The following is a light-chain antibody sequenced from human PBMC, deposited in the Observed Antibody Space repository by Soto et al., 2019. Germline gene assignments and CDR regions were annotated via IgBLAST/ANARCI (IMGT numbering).Light chain of an antibody. CDR3: SSYAGNNNFVV. CDR1: SSDVGAYKY. CDR2: EVT. Sequence: QSALLQPPSASGSPGQSVTISCTGTSSDVGAYKYVSWYQQHPGKAPKLMIYEVTKRPSGVPGRFSGSKSGNTASLTVSGLQAEDEADYYCSSYAGNNNFVVFGGGTKLTVL. V-gene: IGLV2-8*01. J-gene: IGLJ2*01.